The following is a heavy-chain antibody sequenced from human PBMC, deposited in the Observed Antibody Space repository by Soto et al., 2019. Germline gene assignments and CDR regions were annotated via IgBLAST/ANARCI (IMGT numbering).Heavy chain of an antibody. D-gene: IGHD5-12*01. J-gene: IGHJ4*02. CDR2: IIPILGIA. V-gene: IGHV1-69*10. CDR1: GGTFSSYA. Sequence: ASVKVSCKASGGTFSSYAISWVRQAPGQGLEWMGGIIPILGIANYAQKFPGRVTITADKSTSTAYMELSSLRSEDKAVYYCARARDGYNDYWGQGTLVTVSS. CDR3: ARARDGYNDY.